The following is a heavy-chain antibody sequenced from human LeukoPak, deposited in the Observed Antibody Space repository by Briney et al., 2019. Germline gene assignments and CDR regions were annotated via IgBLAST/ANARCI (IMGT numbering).Heavy chain of an antibody. CDR1: GFTFSSYS. CDR2: ISSSSSYI. Sequence: GSLRLSCAASGFTFSSYSMNWVRQAPGKGLEWVSSISSSSSYIYYADSVKGRFTISRDNAKNSLYLQMNSLRAEDTAVYCCAWTYGSVPFDYWGQGTLVTVSS. V-gene: IGHV3-21*01. D-gene: IGHD3-10*01. J-gene: IGHJ4*02. CDR3: AWTYGSVPFDY.